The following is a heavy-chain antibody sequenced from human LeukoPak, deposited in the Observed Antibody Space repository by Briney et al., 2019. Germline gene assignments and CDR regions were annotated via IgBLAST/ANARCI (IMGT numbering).Heavy chain of an antibody. Sequence: GGSLRLSCAASGFTFSSYAMHWVREAPGKGLGWVAGISYDGSNKYYADSVKGRFTIPRDNPKNTLYLQMNSLRADDTAVYYCARDRRLHYYDSSGPLGYDYHSMDVWGQGTTVTVSS. CDR1: GFTFSSYA. CDR3: ARDRRLHYYDSSGPLGYDYHSMDV. CDR2: ISYDGSNK. J-gene: IGHJ6*02. D-gene: IGHD3-22*01. V-gene: IGHV3-30-3*01.